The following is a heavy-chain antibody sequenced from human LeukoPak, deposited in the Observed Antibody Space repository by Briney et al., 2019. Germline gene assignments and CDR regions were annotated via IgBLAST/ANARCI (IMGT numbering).Heavy chain of an antibody. CDR2: IYYSGST. D-gene: IGHD5-18*01. Sequence: SQILSLTCTVSGGSISSGGYYWSWIRQHPGKGLEWIGYIYYSGSTYYNPSLKSRVTISVDTSKNQFSLKLSSVTAADTAVYYCARGSGGYSYGIDYWGQGTLVTVSS. CDR3: ARGSGGYSYGIDY. J-gene: IGHJ4*02. CDR1: GGSISSGGYY. V-gene: IGHV4-31*03.